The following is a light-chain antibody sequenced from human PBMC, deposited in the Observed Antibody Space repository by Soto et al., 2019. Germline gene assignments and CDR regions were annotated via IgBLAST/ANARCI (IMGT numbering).Light chain of an antibody. CDR2: AAS. CDR3: QKYNSALVFT. Sequence: DIQMTQSPSSLSASVGDRVTITCRASQGISNYLAWYQQKPGKVPKLLIYAASTLQSGVPSRFSGSGSGTDFTLTISSRQPEDVATYYCQKYNSALVFTFGPGTKVNIK. J-gene: IGKJ3*01. V-gene: IGKV1-27*01. CDR1: QGISNY.